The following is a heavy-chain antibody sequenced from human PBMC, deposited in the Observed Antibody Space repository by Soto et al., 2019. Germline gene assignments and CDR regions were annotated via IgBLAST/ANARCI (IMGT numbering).Heavy chain of an antibody. CDR1: GYTFTSYG. J-gene: IGHJ6*03. Sequence: ASVKVSCKASGYTFTSYGISWVRQAPGQGLEWMGWISAYNGNTNYAQKLQGRVTMTTDTSTSTAYMELRSLRSDDTAVYYCAKDTGTTMVRGVTPAIDYMDVWGKGTTVTVSS. CDR2: ISAYNGNT. V-gene: IGHV1-18*01. CDR3: AKDTGTTMVRGVTPAIDYMDV. D-gene: IGHD3-10*01.